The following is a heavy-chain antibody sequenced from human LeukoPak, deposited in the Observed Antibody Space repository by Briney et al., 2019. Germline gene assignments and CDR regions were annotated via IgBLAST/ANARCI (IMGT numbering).Heavy chain of an antibody. Sequence: GGSLRLSCAASGFTFNNAWMSWVRQATGKGLEWVGRIKTKTDGGTTDYAAPVKGRFTISRDDSKNTLYLQMHSLKTEDTAVYYCATERFSYYDSSGPHLGYSDHWGQGTLVTVSS. V-gene: IGHV3-15*01. CDR2: IKTKTDGGTT. D-gene: IGHD3-22*01. J-gene: IGHJ4*02. CDR1: GFTFNNAW. CDR3: ATERFSYYDSSGPHLGYSDH.